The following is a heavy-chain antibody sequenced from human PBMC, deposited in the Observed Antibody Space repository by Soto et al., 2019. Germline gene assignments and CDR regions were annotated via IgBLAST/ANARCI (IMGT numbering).Heavy chain of an antibody. V-gene: IGHV3-33*01. CDR1: GFTFSSYG. Sequence: GGSLRLSCAASGFTFSSYGMHWVRQAPGKGLEWVAVIWYDGSNKYYADSVKGRFTISRDNSKNTLYLQMNSLRAEDTAVYYCARIGLNVDIVATVRNFYYYMDVWGKGTTVTVSS. D-gene: IGHD5-12*01. CDR3: ARIGLNVDIVATVRNFYYYMDV. CDR2: IWYDGSNK. J-gene: IGHJ6*03.